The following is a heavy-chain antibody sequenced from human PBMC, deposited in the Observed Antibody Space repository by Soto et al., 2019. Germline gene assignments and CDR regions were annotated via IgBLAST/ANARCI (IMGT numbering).Heavy chain of an antibody. J-gene: IGHJ4*02. CDR3: AIDLWWYTH. CDR2: ISGGGSGA. D-gene: IGHD2-15*01. Sequence: EVQLLESGGGLVQPGGSLRLSCTASGFTLSDHAMTWVRQAPGKGLEWVSGISGGGSGAYYADSVKGRFTVSRANSKNTLFLQMDSLRAEDTAVYYCAIDLWWYTHWGQGTLVTVSS. V-gene: IGHV3-23*01. CDR1: GFTLSDHA.